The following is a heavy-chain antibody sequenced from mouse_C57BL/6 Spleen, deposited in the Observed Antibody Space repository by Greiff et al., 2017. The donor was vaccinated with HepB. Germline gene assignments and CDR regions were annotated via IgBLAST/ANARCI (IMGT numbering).Heavy chain of an antibody. V-gene: IGHV5-6*02. D-gene: IGHD3-3*01. Sequence: EVMLVESGGDLVKPGGSLKLSCAASGFTFSSYGMSWVRQTPDKRLEWVATISSGGSYTYYPDSVKGRFTISRDNAKNTLCLQMSSLKSEDTAMYYCARRGTGAKDYWGQGTSVTVSS. CDR3: ARRGTGAKDY. CDR2: ISSGGSYT. J-gene: IGHJ4*01. CDR1: GFTFSSYG.